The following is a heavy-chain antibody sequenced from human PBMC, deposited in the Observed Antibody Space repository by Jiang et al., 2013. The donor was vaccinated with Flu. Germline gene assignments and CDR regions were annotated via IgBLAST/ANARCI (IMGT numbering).Heavy chain of an antibody. CDR3: AKDWGKSIAVAGTVDY. D-gene: IGHD6-19*01. J-gene: IGHJ4*02. CDR1: GFTFDDYA. V-gene: IGHV3-9*01. CDR2: ISWNSGSI. Sequence: RLSCAASGFTFDDYAMHWVRQAPGKGLEWVSGISWNSGSIGYADSVKGRFTISRDNAKNSLYLQMNSLRAEDTALYYCAKDWGKSIAVAGTVDYWGQGTLVTVSS.